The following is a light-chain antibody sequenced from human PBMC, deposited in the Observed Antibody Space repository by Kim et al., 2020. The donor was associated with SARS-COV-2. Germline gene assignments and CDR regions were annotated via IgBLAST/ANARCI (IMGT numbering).Light chain of an antibody. V-gene: IGKV3-20*01. Sequence: EIVLTQSPGTLSLSPGERATLSCRASQSVSSSYLAWYQQKPGQAPRLLIYGASSRATGIPDRFSGSGSGTDFTLTISRLEPEDFAVYYCQQYGSSPQNTCGQGTKLEI. J-gene: IGKJ2*01. CDR1: QSVSSSY. CDR3: QQYGSSPQNT. CDR2: GAS.